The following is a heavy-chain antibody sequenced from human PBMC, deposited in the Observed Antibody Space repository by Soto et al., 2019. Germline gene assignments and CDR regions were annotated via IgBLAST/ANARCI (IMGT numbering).Heavy chain of an antibody. Sequence: QVQLQESGPGLVKPSETLSLTCTVSGGSISSYYWSWIRQPPGKGLEWIGYIYYSGSTNYNPSLRSLVTLAVDTSKNQFSLKLSSVTAAATAVYYCARDIPLGGPDAFDIWGQGTMVTVSS. CDR3: ARDIPLGGPDAFDI. D-gene: IGHD2-21*01. J-gene: IGHJ3*02. CDR1: GGSISSYY. CDR2: IYYSGST. V-gene: IGHV4-59*01.